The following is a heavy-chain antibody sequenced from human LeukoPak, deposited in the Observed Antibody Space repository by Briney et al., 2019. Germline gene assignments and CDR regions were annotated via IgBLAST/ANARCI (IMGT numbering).Heavy chain of an antibody. CDR1: GYTFTNYY. J-gene: IGHJ4*02. CDR2: IDPNTGGT. V-gene: IGHV1-2*06. D-gene: IGHD2-2*01. Sequence: AASVKVSFKTSGYTFTNYYIHWVRQAPGQGLEWMGRIDPNTGGTKSAKNFQGRVTMTRDTSTSTVYMELSSLRSEDTAVYYCARGRGGVPMPGPHDYWGQGTLVTVSS. CDR3: ARGRGGVPMPGPHDY.